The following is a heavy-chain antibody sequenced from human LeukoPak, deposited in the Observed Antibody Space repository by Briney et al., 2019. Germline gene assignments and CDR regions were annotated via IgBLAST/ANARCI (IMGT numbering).Heavy chain of an antibody. D-gene: IGHD4-11*01. CDR2: INLGGST. J-gene: IGHJ4*02. CDR3: ARGGDYGNYGVDY. V-gene: IGHV4-34*01. CDR1: GGSFSGYF. Sequence: ASETLSLTCAVHGGSFSGYFWSWIRQPPGKGLEWIGEINLGGSTNYNPSLKSRVTISVDTSENQFSLKLSSVTAADTAVYFCARGGDYGNYGVDYWGQGTLVTVSS.